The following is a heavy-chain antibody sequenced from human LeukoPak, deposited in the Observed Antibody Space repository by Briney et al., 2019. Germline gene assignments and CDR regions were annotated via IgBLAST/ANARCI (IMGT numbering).Heavy chain of an antibody. Sequence: SETLSLTCAVYGVSCSGYYWSWIRQPPGKGLEWIGEINHSGSTNYNPSLKSRVTISVDTSKNQFSLKLSSVTAADTAVYYCARGVYYYGMDVWGQGTMVTVSS. CDR3: ARGVYYYGMDV. CDR1: GVSCSGYY. V-gene: IGHV4-34*01. CDR2: INHSGST. J-gene: IGHJ6*02.